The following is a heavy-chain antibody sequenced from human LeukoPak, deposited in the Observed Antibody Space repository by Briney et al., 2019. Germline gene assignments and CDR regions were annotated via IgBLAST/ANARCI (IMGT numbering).Heavy chain of an antibody. V-gene: IGHV3-48*02. CDR2: ISSSSRTI. Sequence: GGSLRLSCAASRFTFSHYSMNWVRQAPGKGLEWVSYISSSSRTIYYADSVKGRFTISRDNAKNSLYLQMNSLRDEDTAVYYCARGRRLSGTTGYYFDYWGQGTLVTVSS. CDR3: ARGRRLSGTTGYYFDY. J-gene: IGHJ4*02. CDR1: RFTFSHYS. D-gene: IGHD1-7*01.